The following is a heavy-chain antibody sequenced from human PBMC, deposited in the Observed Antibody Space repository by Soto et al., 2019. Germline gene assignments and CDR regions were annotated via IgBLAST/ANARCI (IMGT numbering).Heavy chain of an antibody. CDR3: ARDLGYAYYFDY. D-gene: IGHD5-12*01. CDR1: GFTFSSYA. CDR2: ISYDGSNK. V-gene: IGHV3-30-3*01. Sequence: QVQLVESGGGVVQPGRSLRLSCAASGFTFSSYAMHWVRQAPGKGLEWVAVISYDGSNKYYADSVKGRFTISRDNSKNTQYVHMNSLRAEDTAVYYCARDLGYAYYFDYWGQGTLVTVSS. J-gene: IGHJ4*02.